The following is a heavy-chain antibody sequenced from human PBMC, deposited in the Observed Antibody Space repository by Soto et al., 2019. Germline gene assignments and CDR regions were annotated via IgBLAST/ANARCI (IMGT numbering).Heavy chain of an antibody. CDR2: YDGSNK. V-gene: IGHV3-30-3*01. CDR3: ARGLESYCSGGSCYGYYYYYYGMDV. J-gene: IGHJ6*02. Sequence: YDGSNKYYADSVKGRVNISRDNSKNTLYLQMNSLRAEDTAVYYCARGLESYCSGGSCYGYYYYYYGMDVWGQGTTVTVS. D-gene: IGHD2-15*01.